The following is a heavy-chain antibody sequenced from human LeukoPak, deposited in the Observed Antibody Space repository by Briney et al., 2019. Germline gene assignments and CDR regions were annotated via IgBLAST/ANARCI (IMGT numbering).Heavy chain of an antibody. CDR2: INHSGST. D-gene: IGHD5-18*01. V-gene: IGHV4-4*02. Sequence: SETLSLTGAVSGGSISTDKWWSWVRQPPGKGLEWIGEINHSGSTNSNPSLKSRVTISVDTSKNQFSLKLSSVTAADTAVYYCARVGIQLWLSKRYYYYYYMDVWGKGTTVTVSS. J-gene: IGHJ6*03. CDR1: GGSISTDKW. CDR3: ARVGIQLWLSKRYYYYYYMDV.